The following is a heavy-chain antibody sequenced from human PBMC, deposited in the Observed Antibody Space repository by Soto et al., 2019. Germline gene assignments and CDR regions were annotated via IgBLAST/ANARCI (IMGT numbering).Heavy chain of an antibody. J-gene: IGHJ4*02. V-gene: IGHV3-72*01. CDR3: VRTQYFSDSSGYIRCFDY. CDR2: SRDKAQGYST. Sequence: GTLLLPGTGSGCTLSGHDIDWVRQAPGKGLEWVGRSRDKAQGYSTEYAASVRGRFTTSRDDSKNSVYLQMNSLKNEDTAVYYSVRTQYFSDSSGYIRCFDYWGQGTLVTVSS. CDR1: GCTLSGHD. D-gene: IGHD3-22*01.